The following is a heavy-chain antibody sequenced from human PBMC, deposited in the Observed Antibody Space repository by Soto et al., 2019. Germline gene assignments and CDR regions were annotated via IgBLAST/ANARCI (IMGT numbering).Heavy chain of an antibody. D-gene: IGHD3-3*01. J-gene: IGHJ5*02. CDR1: GCSISSSSYY. CDR3: ARHVAGIYYDLFAP. Sequence: SETLSLTCTASGCSISSSSYYWVWIRQPPGKGLERIGKIYYSGSTYYNPPLKSRITISLDTAQNQFALKLRSVTAADTDVYYCARHVAGIYYDLFAPWGQATPVTLAS. CDR2: IYYSGST. V-gene: IGHV4-39*01.